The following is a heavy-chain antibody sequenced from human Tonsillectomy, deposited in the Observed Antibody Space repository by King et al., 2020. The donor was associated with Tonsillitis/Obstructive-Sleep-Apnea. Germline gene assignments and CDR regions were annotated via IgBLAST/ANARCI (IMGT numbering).Heavy chain of an antibody. CDR1: GGPISSSSYY. D-gene: IGHD7-27*01. V-gene: IGHV4-39*01. CDR3: ARLTGEDAFYI. J-gene: IGHJ3*02. CDR2: IYYSGST. Sequence: LQLQESGPGLVKPSETLSLTCTVSGGPISSSSYYWGWIRQPPGKGLEWIGNIYYSGSTSYNPSLKSRVTISVDTSKNQFSLKLSSVTAADTAVYYCARLTGEDAFYIWGQGTMVTVSS.